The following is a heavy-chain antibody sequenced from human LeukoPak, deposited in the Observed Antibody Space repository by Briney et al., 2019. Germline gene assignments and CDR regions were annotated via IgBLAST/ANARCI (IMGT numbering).Heavy chain of an antibody. CDR3: ARVIGGYSYGPFDY. D-gene: IGHD5-18*01. V-gene: IGHV3-64*01. Sequence: GGSLRLSCAASGLTFSGYAIHWVRQAPGKGLEYVSAISSNGGSTYYANSVKGRFTISRDNSKNTLYLQMGSLRAEGMAVYYCARVIGGYSYGPFDYWGQGTLVTVSS. CDR2: ISSNGGST. CDR1: GLTFSGYA. J-gene: IGHJ4*02.